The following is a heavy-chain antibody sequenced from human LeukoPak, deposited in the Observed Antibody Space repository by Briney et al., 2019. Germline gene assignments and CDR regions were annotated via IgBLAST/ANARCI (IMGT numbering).Heavy chain of an antibody. Sequence: TGGSLRLSCAASGFTFSSFGMRWVRQAPGKGLEWEAFIRYDGSIKYYADSVKGRFTISRDDSKNTLYLQMNSLRAEDTALYYCAKDSSGWAFDYWGQGTLVTVSS. CDR3: AKDSSGWAFDY. CDR2: IRYDGSIK. V-gene: IGHV3-30*02. D-gene: IGHD6-19*01. CDR1: GFTFSSFG. J-gene: IGHJ4*02.